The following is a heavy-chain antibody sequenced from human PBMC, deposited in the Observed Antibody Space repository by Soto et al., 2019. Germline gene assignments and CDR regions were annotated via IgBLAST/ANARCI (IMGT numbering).Heavy chain of an antibody. D-gene: IGHD2-2*01. V-gene: IGHV4-59*08. J-gene: IGHJ4*01. CDR2: SYHGGTT. CDR1: GGSISSYY. Sequence: SETLSLTCTVSGGSISSYYWCWIRRPPGKGLEWIASSYHGGTTFYNPSLKSRITISVDTSNNQFSLKLTSVLAAATAVDYYARVHVMVVAGSTFDYGVHGTLVTIS. CDR3: ARVHVMVVAGSTFDY.